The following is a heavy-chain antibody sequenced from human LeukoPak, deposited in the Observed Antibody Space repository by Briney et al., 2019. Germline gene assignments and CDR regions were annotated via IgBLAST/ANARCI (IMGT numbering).Heavy chain of an antibody. D-gene: IGHD6-13*01. V-gene: IGHV3-74*01. CDR1: GFTFSSYW. CDR2: INSDGSSS. Sequence: SGGSLRLSCAASGFTFSSYWMHWVRQAPGKGPVWVSRINSDGSSSSYADFVKGRFTISRDNTKNTLYLQMNSLRAEDTAVYYCARGSSWYENWGQGTLVTVSS. CDR3: ARGSSWYEN. J-gene: IGHJ4*02.